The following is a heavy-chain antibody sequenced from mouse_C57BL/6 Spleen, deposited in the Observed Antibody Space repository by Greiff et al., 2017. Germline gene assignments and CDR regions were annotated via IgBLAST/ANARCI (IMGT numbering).Heavy chain of an antibody. Sequence: QVQLQQSGAELVRPGASVTLSCKSSGYTLTDYEMHWVKQTPVHGLEWIGAFYPETGGTAYNQKFKGKAILTADKSTSTAYMELRDLTSKDSAVYYCTNSFVWGTGTTVTVSS. V-gene: IGHV1-15*01. J-gene: IGHJ1*03. CDR1: GYTLTDYE. CDR3: TNSFV. CDR2: FYPETGGT.